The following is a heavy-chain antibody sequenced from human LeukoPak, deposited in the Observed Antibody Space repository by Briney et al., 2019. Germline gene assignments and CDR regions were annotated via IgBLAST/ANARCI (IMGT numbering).Heavy chain of an antibody. D-gene: IGHD3-10*01. CDR1: GFTFSSYS. CDR3: ARGQDYYGSGAFDY. Sequence: GGSLRLSCAASGFTFSSYSMNWVRQAPGKGLEWVSSISSSSSYIYYADSVKGRFTISRGNAKNSLYLQMNSLRAEDTAVYYCARGQDYYGSGAFDYWGQGTLVTVSS. J-gene: IGHJ4*02. CDR2: ISSSSSYI. V-gene: IGHV3-21*01.